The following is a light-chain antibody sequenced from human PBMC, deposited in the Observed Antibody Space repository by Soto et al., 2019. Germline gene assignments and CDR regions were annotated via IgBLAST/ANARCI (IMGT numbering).Light chain of an antibody. CDR1: QSISSY. CDR2: AAS. Sequence: DIQMTQSPSSLSASVGDRVTITCRASQSISSYLNWYQQKPGKAPKLLIYAASSLQRGVPSRFSGSGSGTDFTLTISSLQPEDFATYYCQQRYSTPYTFGQGTKLEIK. J-gene: IGKJ2*01. V-gene: IGKV1-39*01. CDR3: QQRYSTPYT.